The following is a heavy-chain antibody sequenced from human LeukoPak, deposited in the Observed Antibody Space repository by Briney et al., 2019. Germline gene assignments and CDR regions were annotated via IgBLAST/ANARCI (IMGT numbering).Heavy chain of an antibody. V-gene: IGHV4-34*01. CDR2: INHSGST. CDR1: GGSFSGYY. CDR3: ARSLFIFASGFGF. J-gene: IGHJ4*02. Sequence: SETLSLNCAVYGGSFSGYYWSWIRQPPGKGLEWIGEINHSGSTNYNPSLKSRVTISVDTSKNQFSLKLSSVTAADTAVYYCARSLFIFASGFGFWGQGTLVTVSS. D-gene: IGHD3-3*01.